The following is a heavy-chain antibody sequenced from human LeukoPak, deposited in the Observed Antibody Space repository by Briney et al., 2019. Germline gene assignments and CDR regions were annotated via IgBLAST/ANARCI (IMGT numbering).Heavy chain of an antibody. V-gene: IGHV1-2*02. CDR1: GYTFTGYY. D-gene: IGHD6-19*01. CDR3: ARDSSGWYPSFDP. J-gene: IGHJ5*02. CDR2: INPNSGGT. Sequence: ASVKVSCKASGYTFTGYYMHWVRQAPGQGLEWIGWINPNSGGTNYAQKFQGRVTMTRDTSISTAYMELSRLRSDDTAVYYCARDSSGWYPSFDPWGQGTLVTVSS.